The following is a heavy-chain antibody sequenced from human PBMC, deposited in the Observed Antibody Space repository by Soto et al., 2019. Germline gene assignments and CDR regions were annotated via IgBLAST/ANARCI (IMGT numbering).Heavy chain of an antibody. J-gene: IGHJ5*02. CDR3: ARAISGYVT. CDR2: INAGNGNT. V-gene: IGHV1-3*01. D-gene: IGHD5-12*01. CDR1: GITFSTYA. Sequence: QVQLVQSGAEVKKPGASVKVSCKASGITFSTYAIHWVRQAPGQRLDWMGWINAGNGNTRYSQKFQGRVTLTRDTSASTAYMDLSSLRSEDTAIYYCARAISGYVTWGQGTLVTVSS.